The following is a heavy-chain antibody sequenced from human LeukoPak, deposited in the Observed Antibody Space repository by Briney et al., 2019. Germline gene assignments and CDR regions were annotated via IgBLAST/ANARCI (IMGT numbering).Heavy chain of an antibody. Sequence: PSETLSLTCTVSGGSISSGGYYWSWIRQPPGKGLEWIGYIYHSGSTYYNPSLKSRVTISVDRSKNQFSLKLSSVTAADTAVYYCARDRSDSSGYSGFDYWGQGTLVTVSS. CDR2: IYHSGST. CDR1: GGSISSGGYY. J-gene: IGHJ4*02. V-gene: IGHV4-30-2*01. D-gene: IGHD6-19*01. CDR3: ARDRSDSSGYSGFDY.